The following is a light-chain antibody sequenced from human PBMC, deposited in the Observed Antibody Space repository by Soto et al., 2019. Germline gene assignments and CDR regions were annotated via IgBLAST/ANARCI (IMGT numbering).Light chain of an antibody. J-gene: IGKJ1*01. CDR2: GAS. V-gene: IGKV3-20*01. Sequence: EIVLTQSPGTLSLSPGERASLSCRASQSFGNSLAWYQHKPGQAPRLLIYGASSRATGIPDRCSGSGSGTDFTLTISRLEPEDFAVYYCQHYGSSPRTFGQGTMVDIK. CDR1: QSFGNS. CDR3: QHYGSSPRT.